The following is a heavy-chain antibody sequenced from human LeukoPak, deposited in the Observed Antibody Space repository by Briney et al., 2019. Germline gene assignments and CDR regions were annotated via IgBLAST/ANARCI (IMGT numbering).Heavy chain of an antibody. Sequence: GGSLRLSCAASGVTFSSAWMSWVRQAPGKGLEWVGRIKSKTDGGTAGSAAPVKGRFTISRDDSKNTLYLEMNNLRTDDTGVYYCTRARSYYGMDVWGQGTTVTVSS. CDR1: GVTFSSAW. CDR3: TRARSYYGMDV. J-gene: IGHJ6*02. CDR2: IKSKTDGGTA. V-gene: IGHV3-15*01.